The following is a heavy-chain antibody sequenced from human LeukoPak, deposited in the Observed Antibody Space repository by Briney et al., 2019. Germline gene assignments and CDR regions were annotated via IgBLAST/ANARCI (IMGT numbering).Heavy chain of an antibody. D-gene: IGHD3-10*01. J-gene: IGHJ6*02. CDR3: ARDYGSGRYKGMDV. Sequence: SVKVSCKASGGTFSSYAISWVRQAPGQGLEWMGRIIPILGIANYAQKFQGRVTITADKSTSTAYMELSSLRSEDTAVYYCARDYGSGRYKGMDVWGQGTTVTVSS. V-gene: IGHV1-69*04. CDR2: IIPILGIA. CDR1: GGTFSSYA.